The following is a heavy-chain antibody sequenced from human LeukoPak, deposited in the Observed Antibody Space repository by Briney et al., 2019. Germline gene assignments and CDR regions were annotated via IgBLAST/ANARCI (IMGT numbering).Heavy chain of an antibody. CDR3: VKLRGIYLDFDY. J-gene: IGHJ4*02. CDR2: IWFDGSNK. V-gene: IGHV3-33*06. D-gene: IGHD1-26*01. CDR1: GFTFSSYG. Sequence: GGSLRLSCTASGFTFSSYGMHWVRQAPGKGLEWVAVIWFDGSNKYYADSVKGRFTISRDNSKNTLSLQMDSLRAEDTAVYYCVKLRGIYLDFDYWGQGTLVTVSS.